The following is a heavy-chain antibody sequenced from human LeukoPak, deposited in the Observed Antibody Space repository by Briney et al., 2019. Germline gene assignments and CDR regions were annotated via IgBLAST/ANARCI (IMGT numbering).Heavy chain of an antibody. J-gene: IGHJ4*02. Sequence: CXXXGXXFTRXGXXWVXQAPXQXXXXMEWISAYNGNTNYAQKLQGRVTMTTDTSTSTAYMEVRSLRSDDTAVYYCARDHLGVVKAVDYWGQGTLVTVSS. CDR2: ISAYNGNT. V-gene: IGHV1-18*01. CDR1: GXXFTRXG. CDR3: ARDHLGVVKAVDY. D-gene: IGHD3-3*01.